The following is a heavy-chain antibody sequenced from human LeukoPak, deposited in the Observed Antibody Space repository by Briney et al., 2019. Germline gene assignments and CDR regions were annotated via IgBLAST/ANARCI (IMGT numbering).Heavy chain of an antibody. J-gene: IGHJ3*02. CDR1: GDSVSSFY. D-gene: IGHD1-26*01. V-gene: IGHV4-59*08. CDR3: AGHQWVPAFYI. CDR2: TYYTRST. Sequence: SETLSLTCAVSGDSVSSFYWNWIRQPPGKGLEWIGYTYYTRSTNYNPSPKSRVTISIETAKNKFSLKLKSMTAADAAAYYCAGHQWVPAFYICGEGTMVTVSS.